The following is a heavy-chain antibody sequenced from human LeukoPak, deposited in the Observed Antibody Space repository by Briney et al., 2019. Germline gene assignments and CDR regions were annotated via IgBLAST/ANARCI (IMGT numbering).Heavy chain of an antibody. V-gene: IGHV1-2*02. J-gene: IGHJ4*02. CDR3: YTVVVPGQLDFDY. CDR2: INCKSGAT. D-gene: IGHD2-2*01. CDR1: GYTFTDYY. Sequence: ASVKVSCKASGYTFTDYYIHWVRQAPGQGLEWMGWINCKSGATSYAQKFQGRVTMTEDTSTDTAYMELSSLRSEDTAVYYCYTVVVPGQLDFDYWGQGTPVTVSS.